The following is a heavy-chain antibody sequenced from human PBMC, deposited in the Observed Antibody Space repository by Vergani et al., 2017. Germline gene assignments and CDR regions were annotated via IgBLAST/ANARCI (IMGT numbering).Heavy chain of an antibody. V-gene: IGHV3-30*03. CDR2: ISYDGSNK. D-gene: IGHD3-10*01. Sequence: QVQLVESGGGVVQPGRSLRLSCAASGFTFSSYGMHWVRQAPGKGLEWVAVISYDGSNKYYADSVKGRFTISRDNSKNTLYLQMNSLRAEDTAVYYCASLVIDTVGIIYDAFDIWGQGTMVTVSS. CDR1: GFTFSSYG. CDR3: ASLVIDTVGIIYDAFDI. J-gene: IGHJ3*02.